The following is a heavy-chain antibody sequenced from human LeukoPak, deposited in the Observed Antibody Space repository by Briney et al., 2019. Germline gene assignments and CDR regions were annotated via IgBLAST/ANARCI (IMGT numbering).Heavy chain of an antibody. CDR2: IGSSGSII. D-gene: IGHD6-19*01. J-gene: IGHJ5*02. V-gene: IGHV3-48*02. Sequence: GGSLRLSCAASGFTISSYSMNWVRQAPGKGLEWVSYIGSSGSIIHYADSVEGRFTISRDNAKNSVYLQMNSLRDEDTAVYYCAREIGYNSGWQLSWGQGTLATVSS. CDR3: AREIGYNSGWQLS. CDR1: GFTISSYS.